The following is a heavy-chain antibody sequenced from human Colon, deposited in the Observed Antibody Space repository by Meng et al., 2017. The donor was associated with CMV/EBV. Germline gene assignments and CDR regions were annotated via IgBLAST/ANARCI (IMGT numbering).Heavy chain of an antibody. V-gene: IGHV3-21*01. CDR3: VRDIRRAWFDP. CDR2: INSYAYNI. Sequence: GGSLRLSCVVSGLTFGSSTMSWVRQAPGKGLEWVASINSYAYNIGYADSLKGRFTISRDNAKNSLYLQMNSLGAEDTAVYFCVRDIRRAWFDPWGQGTLVTVSS. CDR1: GLTFGSST. J-gene: IGHJ5*02.